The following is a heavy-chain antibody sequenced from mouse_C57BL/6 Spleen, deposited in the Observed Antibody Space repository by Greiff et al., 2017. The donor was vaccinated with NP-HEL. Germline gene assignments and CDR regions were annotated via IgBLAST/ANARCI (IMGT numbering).Heavy chain of an antibody. CDR1: GFSLTSYG. D-gene: IGHD2-2*01. V-gene: IGHV2-5*01. Sequence: QVQLQQSGPGLVQPSQSLSITCTVSGFSLTSYGVHWVRQSPGKGLEWLGVIWRGGSTDYNAAFMSRLSITKDNSKSQVFFKMNSLQADDTAIYYCAKKGLGPRGAMDYWGQGTSVTVSS. CDR3: AKKGLGPRGAMDY. J-gene: IGHJ4*01. CDR2: IWRGGST.